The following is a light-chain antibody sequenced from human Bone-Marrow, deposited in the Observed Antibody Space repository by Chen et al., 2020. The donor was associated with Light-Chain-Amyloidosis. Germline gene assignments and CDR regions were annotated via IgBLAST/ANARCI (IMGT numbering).Light chain of an antibody. CDR2: RDT. J-gene: IGLJ2*01. V-gene: IGLV3-25*03. Sequence: SYALTQPPSVSVSPGQTARSTCPGDDLPTKYAYWYQQKPGQAPVLVIQRDTERPAGISERFSGSSSGTTATLTISGVQAEDEADYHCQSADSSGTYEVIFGGGTKLTVL. CDR3: QSADSSGTYEVI. CDR1: DLPTKY.